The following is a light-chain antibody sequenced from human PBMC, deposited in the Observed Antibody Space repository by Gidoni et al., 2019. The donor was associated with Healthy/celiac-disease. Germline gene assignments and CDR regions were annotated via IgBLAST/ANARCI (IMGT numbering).Light chain of an antibody. CDR1: QSVSSSY. J-gene: IGKJ1*01. Sequence: EIVLTQSPGTLSLSPGERPTLSCTARQSVSSSYLAWYQQKPGQAPRILIYGASSRATGITDRVSGSGSGTDFTLTISRLEPEDFAVYYCQQYGSSPRTFGQGTKVEIK. V-gene: IGKV3-20*01. CDR2: GAS. CDR3: QQYGSSPRT.